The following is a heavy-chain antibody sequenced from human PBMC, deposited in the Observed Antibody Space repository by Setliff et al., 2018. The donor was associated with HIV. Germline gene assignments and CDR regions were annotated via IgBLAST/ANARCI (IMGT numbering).Heavy chain of an antibody. D-gene: IGHD3-3*01. CDR3: ARDRFTLTSSIFGF. Sequence: ASVKVSCKTSGYTFSNYPIHWLRQAPGQRPEWMGWVNTGKGDTKYSQRFQDRLTITTDSSASSVYMELSSLSSDDTAIYYCARDRFTLTSSIFGFWGHGTLGTVS. CDR2: VNTGKGDT. CDR1: GYTFSNYP. J-gene: IGHJ4*01. V-gene: IGHV1-3*04.